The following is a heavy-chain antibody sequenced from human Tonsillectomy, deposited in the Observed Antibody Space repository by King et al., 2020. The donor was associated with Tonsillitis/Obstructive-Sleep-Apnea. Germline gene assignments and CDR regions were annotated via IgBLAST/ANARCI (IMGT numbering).Heavy chain of an antibody. D-gene: IGHD4-11*01. CDR1: GFTFSGSA. CDR2: IRSKANSYAT. J-gene: IGHJ4*02. V-gene: IGHV3-73*01. Sequence: VQLVESGGGLVQPGGSLKLSCAASGFTFSGSAMHWVRQASGKGLEWVGRIRSKANSYATAYAASVKGRFTISRDESKNTAYLQTNSLKNEDTAVYYCTSPTVTTSLVYFDYWGQGTLVTVSS. CDR3: TSPTVTTSLVYFDY.